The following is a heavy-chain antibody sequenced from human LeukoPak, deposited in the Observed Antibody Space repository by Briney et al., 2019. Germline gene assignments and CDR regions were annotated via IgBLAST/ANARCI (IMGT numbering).Heavy chain of an antibody. Sequence: ASVKVSCKASGYTFTSYDINWVRQATGQGLEWMGWMNPNSGNTGYAQKFQGRVTMTRNTSISTAYMELSSLRSEDTAVYYCAREELRYFDWSYYYYMDVWGKGTTDTVSS. CDR3: AREELRYFDWSYYYYMDV. CDR2: MNPNSGNT. D-gene: IGHD3-9*01. J-gene: IGHJ6*03. CDR1: GYTFTSYD. V-gene: IGHV1-8*01.